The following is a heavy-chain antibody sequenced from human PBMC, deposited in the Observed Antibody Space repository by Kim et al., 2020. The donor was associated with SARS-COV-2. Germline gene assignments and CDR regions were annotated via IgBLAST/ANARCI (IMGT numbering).Heavy chain of an antibody. D-gene: IGHD2-8*01. J-gene: IGHJ5*02. V-gene: IGHV1-46*01. CDR2: INPSGGST. CDR1: GYTFTSYY. CDR3: ARDRLLMVYAIKGRDWFDP. Sequence: ASVKVSCKASGYTFTSYYMHWVRQAPGQGLEWMGIINPSGGSTSYAQKFQGRVTMTRDTSTSTVYMELSSLRSEDTAVYYCARDRLLMVYAIKGRDWFDPWGQGTLVTVSS.